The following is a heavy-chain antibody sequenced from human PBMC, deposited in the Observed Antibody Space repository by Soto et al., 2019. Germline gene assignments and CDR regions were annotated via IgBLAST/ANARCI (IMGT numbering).Heavy chain of an antibody. J-gene: IGHJ5*02. CDR2: IYYSGST. D-gene: IGHD2-21*02. Sequence: SETLSLTCAVSGDSISSSTYYWGWIRQPPGKGLEWIGYIYYSGSTYYNPSLKSRVTISVDTSKNQFSLKLSSVTAADTAVYYCARALYCGGDCYSERVYNWFDPWGQGTLVTVSS. V-gene: IGHV4-30-4*08. CDR3: ARALYCGGDCYSERVYNWFDP. CDR1: GDSISSSTYY.